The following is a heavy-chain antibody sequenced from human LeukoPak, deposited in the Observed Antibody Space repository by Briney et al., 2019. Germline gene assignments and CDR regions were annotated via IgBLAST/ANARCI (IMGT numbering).Heavy chain of an antibody. Sequence: ASVKVSCKASGYTFTSYYMHWVRQAPGQGLEWMGIINPSGGSTSHAQKFQGRVTMTRDTSTSTVYMELSSLRSEDTAVYYCAREVGLSSSRGEDWFDPWGQGTLVTVSS. J-gene: IGHJ5*02. CDR1: GYTFTSYY. V-gene: IGHV1-46*01. CDR2: INPSGGST. D-gene: IGHD6-6*01. CDR3: AREVGLSSSRGEDWFDP.